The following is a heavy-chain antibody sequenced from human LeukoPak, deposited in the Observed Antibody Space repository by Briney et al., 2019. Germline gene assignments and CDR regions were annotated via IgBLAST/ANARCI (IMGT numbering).Heavy chain of an antibody. V-gene: IGHV4-59*08. J-gene: IGHJ4*02. D-gene: IGHD3-10*01. Sequence: PSETLSLTCTVSGGSISSYYWSWIRQPPGKGLEWIGYIYYSGSTNYNPSLKSRVTISVDTSKNQFSLKLSSVTAADTAVYYCARQFLVRGVPGYYFDYWGQGTLVTVSS. CDR2: IYYSGST. CDR3: ARQFLVRGVPGYYFDY. CDR1: GGSISSYY.